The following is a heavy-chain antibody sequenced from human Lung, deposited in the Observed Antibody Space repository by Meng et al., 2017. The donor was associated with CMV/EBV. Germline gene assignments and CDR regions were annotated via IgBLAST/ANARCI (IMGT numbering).Heavy chain of an antibody. D-gene: IGHD3-22*01. V-gene: IGHV3-23*01. CDR2: VSGNGRAT. J-gene: IGHJ4*02. Sequence: FFRCSMYWCLPPPAKALRWLLLVSGNGRATFYAASVKGRFTISRDKSKNTLYLQMNGLRAEDTAVYYCAKDQNYYDTSGFLKSSFDYWGQGTLVTVSS. CDR1: FFRCS. CDR3: AKDQNYYDTSGFLKSSFDY.